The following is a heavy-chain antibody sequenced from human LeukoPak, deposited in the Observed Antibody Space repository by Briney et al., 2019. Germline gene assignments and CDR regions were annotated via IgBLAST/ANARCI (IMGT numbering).Heavy chain of an antibody. CDR2: INYSGRP. V-gene: IGHV4-59*08. Sequence: SETLSLTCTVSGGSISSYYWNWIRQPPGKGLEWVGYINYSGRPNYNPALKNRVIISVDTSKNHFSLKLNSVTAADTAVYYCARLGGGSDTFDIWGQGTLVTVSS. J-gene: IGHJ3*02. CDR3: ARLGGGSDTFDI. D-gene: IGHD3-16*01. CDR1: GGSISSYY.